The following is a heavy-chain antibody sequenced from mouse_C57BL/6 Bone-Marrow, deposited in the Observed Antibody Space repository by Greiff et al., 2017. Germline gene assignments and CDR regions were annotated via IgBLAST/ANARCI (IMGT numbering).Heavy chain of an antibody. J-gene: IGHJ1*03. D-gene: IGHD1-1*01. CDR1: GYTFTGYG. V-gene: IGHV1-81*01. CDR3: ASVWDCYGSSYFWYFDV. CDR2: IYPRSGNT. Sequence: VQLQQSGAELARPGASVKLSCKASGYTFTGYGISWVKQRTGQGLEWIGEIYPRSGNTYYNEKFKGKATLTADKSSSTAYMELRSLTSEDSAVXFGASVWDCYGSSYFWYFDVWGKGTTVTVSS.